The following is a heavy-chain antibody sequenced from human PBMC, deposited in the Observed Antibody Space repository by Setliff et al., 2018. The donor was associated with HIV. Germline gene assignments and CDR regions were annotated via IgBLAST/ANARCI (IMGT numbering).Heavy chain of an antibody. CDR2: IYYSGST. CDR1: GDSISTFY. J-gene: IGHJ5*02. V-gene: IGHV4-59*01. CDR3: TLTSRLDGYFDP. D-gene: IGHD5-12*01. Sequence: PSETLSLTCTVSGDSISTFYWNWIRQPPGKGLEWIGTIYYSGSTYYKPSLKSRGTISVDTSKNQFYLKLNSVTAADSAVYYCTLTSRLDGYFDPWGQGTLVTVSS.